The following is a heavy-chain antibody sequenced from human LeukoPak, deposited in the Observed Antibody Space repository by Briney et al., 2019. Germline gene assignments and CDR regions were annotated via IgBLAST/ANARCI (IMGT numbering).Heavy chain of an antibody. CDR3: AKDRPNYHESNGHYYRPNGDY. V-gene: IGHV3-23*01. D-gene: IGHD3-22*01. J-gene: IGHJ4*02. CDR2: ITSSGDVT. Sequence: GGSLRLSCAASGFTFNIYAMSWVRQAPGKGLGWVSSITSSGDVTFYADSVKDRFTISRDNSKNTLYLQMSRLRAEDTAVYYCAKDRPNYHESNGHYYRPNGDYWGQGTLVTVSS. CDR1: GFTFNIYA.